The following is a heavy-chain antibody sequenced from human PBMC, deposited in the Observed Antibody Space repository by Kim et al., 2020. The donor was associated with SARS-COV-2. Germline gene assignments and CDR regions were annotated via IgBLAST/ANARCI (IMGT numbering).Heavy chain of an antibody. V-gene: IGHV3-48*02. CDR2: ISSSSSTI. CDR1: GFTFSSYS. J-gene: IGHJ6*02. Sequence: GGSLRLSCAASGFTFSSYSMNWVRQAPGKGLEWVSYISSSSSTIYYADSVKGRFTISRDNAKNSLYLQMNSLRDEDTAVYYCARDNEGIRDYYYYGMDVWGQGTTVTVSS. D-gene: IGHD5-18*01. CDR3: ARDNEGIRDYYYYGMDV.